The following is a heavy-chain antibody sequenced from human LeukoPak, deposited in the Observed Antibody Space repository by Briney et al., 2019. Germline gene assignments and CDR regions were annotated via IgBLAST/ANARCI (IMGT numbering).Heavy chain of an antibody. CDR1: GYTFTSYG. CDR3: ARDLRCSSTSCYPGRNWFDP. D-gene: IGHD2-2*01. V-gene: IGHV1-18*01. J-gene: IGHJ5*02. CDR2: ISAYNGNT. Sequence: GASVKVSCKASGYTFTSYGISWVRQAPGQGLEWMGWISAYNGNTNYAQKLQGRVTMTTDTSTSTAYMELRSLRSDDTAAYYCARDLRCSSTSCYPGRNWFDPWGQGTLVTVSS.